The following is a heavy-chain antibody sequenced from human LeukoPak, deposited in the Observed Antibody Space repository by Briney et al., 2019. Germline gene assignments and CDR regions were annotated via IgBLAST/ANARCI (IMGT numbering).Heavy chain of an antibody. Sequence: GGSLRLSCAASGSTFSSYAMSWVRQAPGKGLEWVSAISGSGGSTYYADSVKGRLTISRDNSKNTLYLQMNSLRAEDTAVYYCAKDEYIAVAGDWFDPWGQGTLVTVSS. J-gene: IGHJ5*02. CDR2: ISGSGGST. CDR3: AKDEYIAVAGDWFDP. CDR1: GSTFSSYA. V-gene: IGHV3-23*01. D-gene: IGHD6-19*01.